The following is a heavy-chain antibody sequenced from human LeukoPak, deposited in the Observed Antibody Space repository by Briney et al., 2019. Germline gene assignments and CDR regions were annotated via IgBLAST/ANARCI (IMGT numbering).Heavy chain of an antibody. CDR1: GGSISSGDYY. CDR3: ARVRRSLNWFDS. Sequence: SETLSLTCTVSGGSISSGDYYWNWIRQPPGKGLEWIGIIYYSGITHYNPSLKSRVTILVDTSKNQFSLKLSSVTDADTAVYYCARVRRSLNWFDSWGQGTLVTVSS. CDR2: IYYSGIT. V-gene: IGHV4-39*01. D-gene: IGHD3-3*01. J-gene: IGHJ5*01.